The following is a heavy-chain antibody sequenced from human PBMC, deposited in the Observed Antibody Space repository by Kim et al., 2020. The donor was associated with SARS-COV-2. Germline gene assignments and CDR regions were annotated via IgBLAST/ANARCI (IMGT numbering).Heavy chain of an antibody. CDR3: ARDTGTIFAVVPNVLDP. D-gene: IGHD3-3*01. J-gene: IGHJ5*02. CDR1: GYTFTGYY. V-gene: IGHV1-2*02. CDR2: INPNSGGT. Sequence: ASVKVSCKASGYTFTGYYLHWVRQAPGQGLEWMGWINPNSGGTNYAQKFQGRVTMTRDTSISTAYMELSRLRSDDTAVYYCARDTGTIFAVVPNVLDPWGQGILVTVSS.